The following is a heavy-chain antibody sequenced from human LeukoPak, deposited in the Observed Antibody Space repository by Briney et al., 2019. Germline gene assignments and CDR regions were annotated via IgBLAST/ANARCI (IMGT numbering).Heavy chain of an antibody. V-gene: IGHV3-33*01. CDR3: ARDWCPLCRVSPMFLFDY. J-gene: IGHJ4*02. CDR2: IWYDGSNK. CDR1: GFTFSSYG. D-gene: IGHD3-10*02. Sequence: GGSLRLSCAASGFTFSSYGMHWVRQAPGKGLEWVAVIWYDGSNKYYADSVKGRFTISRDNSKNTLYLQMNSLRAEDTAVYYCARDWCPLCRVSPMFLFDYWGQGTLVTVSS.